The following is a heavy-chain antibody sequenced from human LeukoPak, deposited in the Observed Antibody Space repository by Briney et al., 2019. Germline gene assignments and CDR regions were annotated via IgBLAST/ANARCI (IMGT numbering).Heavy chain of an antibody. V-gene: IGHV3-48*03. D-gene: IGHD5-12*01. CDR3: AREGTGGSGYDS. CDR2: ISSSGSTI. J-gene: IGHJ4*02. CDR1: GFTFSSYE. Sequence: GGSLRLSCAASGFTFSSYEMNWVRQAPGKGLEWVSYISSSGSTIYYADSVKGRFTISRDNAKNSPYLQMNSLRAEDTAVYYCAREGTGGSGYDSWGQGTLVTVSS.